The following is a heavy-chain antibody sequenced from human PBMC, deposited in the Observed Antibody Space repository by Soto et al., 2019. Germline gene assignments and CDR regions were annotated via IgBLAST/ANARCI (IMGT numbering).Heavy chain of an antibody. V-gene: IGHV1-18*01. D-gene: IGHD2-2*01. CDR1: GYTFTSYG. CDR2: ISAYNGNT. CDR3: ARVYVCSSTSCLDFDY. Sequence: QVPLVQSGAEVKKPGASVKVSCKASGYTFTSYGISWVRQAPGQGLEWMGWISAYNGNTNYAQKLQGRVTMTTDTSTSTAYMELRSLGSDDTAVYYCARVYVCSSTSCLDFDYWGQGTLVTVSS. J-gene: IGHJ4*02.